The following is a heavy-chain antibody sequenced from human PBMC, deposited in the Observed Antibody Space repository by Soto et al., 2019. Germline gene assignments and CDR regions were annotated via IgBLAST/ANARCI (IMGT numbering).Heavy chain of an antibody. CDR2: IWYDGSNK. Sequence: QVQLVESGGGVVQPGRSLRLSCAASGFTFSSYGMHWVRQAPGKGLEWVAVIWYDGSNKYNADSVKGRFTISRDKSKNSVDLQMNSLSAEDTAVYYCARGGEQWLVPPHLCYYYYGMDVCGEGTTVTVSS. CDR3: ARGGEQWLVPPHLCYYYYGMDV. V-gene: IGHV3-33*01. D-gene: IGHD6-19*01. CDR1: GFTFSSYG. J-gene: IGHJ6*04.